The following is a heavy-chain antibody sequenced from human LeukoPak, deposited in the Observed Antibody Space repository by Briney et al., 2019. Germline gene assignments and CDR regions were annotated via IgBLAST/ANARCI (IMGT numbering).Heavy chain of an antibody. CDR3: ARDLRQQLVRGQDAFDI. Sequence: HPGGSLRLSCAASGFTFSSYWMSWVRQAPGKGLEWVANIKQDGSEKYYVDSVKGRFTISRDNAKNSLYLQMNSLRAEDTAVYYCARDLRQQLVRGQDAFDIWGQGTMVTVSS. D-gene: IGHD6-13*01. J-gene: IGHJ3*02. CDR2: IKQDGSEK. V-gene: IGHV3-7*01. CDR1: GFTFSSYW.